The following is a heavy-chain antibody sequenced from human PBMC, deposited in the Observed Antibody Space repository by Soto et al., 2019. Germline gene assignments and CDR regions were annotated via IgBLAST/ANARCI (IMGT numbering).Heavy chain of an antibody. CDR3: ARDLRTGDEPLRSGSTHFVDY. D-gene: IGHD3-10*01. CDR2: ISAYNGNT. Sequence: QVQLVQSGAEVKKPGASVKVSCKASGYTFTSYGISWVRQAPGQGLEWMGWISAYNGNTNYAQKLQGRVTMTTDTSTSTAYMELRSLRSDDTAVYYCARDLRTGDEPLRSGSTHFVDYWGQGTLVTVSS. CDR1: GYTFTSYG. J-gene: IGHJ4*02. V-gene: IGHV1-18*01.